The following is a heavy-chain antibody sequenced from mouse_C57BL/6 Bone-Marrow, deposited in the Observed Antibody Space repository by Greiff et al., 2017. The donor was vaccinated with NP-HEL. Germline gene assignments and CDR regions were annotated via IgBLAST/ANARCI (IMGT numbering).Heavy chain of an antibody. CDR3: ARRIYYGSSHWYFDV. CDR1: GFTFSSYA. D-gene: IGHD1-1*01. J-gene: IGHJ1*03. Sequence: EVKVEESGGGLVKPGGSLKLSCAASGFTFSSYAMSWVRQTPEKRLEWVATISDGGSYTYYPDNVKGRFTISRDNAKNNLYLQMSHLKSEDTAMYYCARRIYYGSSHWYFDVWGTGTTVTVSS. V-gene: IGHV5-4*03. CDR2: ISDGGSYT.